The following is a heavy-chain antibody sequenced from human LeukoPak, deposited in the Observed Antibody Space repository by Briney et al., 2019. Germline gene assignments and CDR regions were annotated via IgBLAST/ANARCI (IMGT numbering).Heavy chain of an antibody. J-gene: IGHJ4*02. V-gene: IGHV4-39*07. Sequence: SETLSLTCTVSGGSISSSSYYWGWIRQPPGKGLEWIGSIYYSGSTYYNPSLKSRVTISVDTSKNQFSLKLSSVTAADTAVYYCARRWGSGSYFRYWGQGTLVTVSS. CDR3: ARRWGSGSYFRY. CDR1: GGSISSSSYY. D-gene: IGHD3-10*01. CDR2: IYYSGST.